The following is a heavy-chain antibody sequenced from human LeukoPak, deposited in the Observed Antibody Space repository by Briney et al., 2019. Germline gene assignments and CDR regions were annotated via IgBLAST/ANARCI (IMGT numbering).Heavy chain of an antibody. CDR1: GGSFSGYY. V-gene: IGHV4-34*01. J-gene: IGHJ4*02. Sequence: PSETLSLTCAVYGGSFSGYYWSWIRQPPGKGLEWIGEINHSGSTNYNQSLKSRVTISVDTSKNQFSLKLSSVTAADTAVYYCARGAYRITISWAFFDYWGQGTLVTVSS. CDR3: ARGAYRITISWAFFDY. CDR2: INHSGST. D-gene: IGHD3-3*01.